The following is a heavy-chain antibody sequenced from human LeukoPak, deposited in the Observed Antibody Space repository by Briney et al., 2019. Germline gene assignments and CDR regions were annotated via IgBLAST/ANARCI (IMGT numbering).Heavy chain of an antibody. Sequence: GGSLRLSCVASGFTFSSYSMNWVRQAPGKGLEWVSSISSSSYIYYADSVKGRFTISRDNAKNSLYLQMNSLRAEDTAVYYCARGLITMIAYDAFDIWGQGTMVTVSS. CDR1: GFTFSSYS. CDR3: ARGLITMIAYDAFDI. J-gene: IGHJ3*02. V-gene: IGHV3-21*01. CDR2: ISSSSYI. D-gene: IGHD3-22*01.